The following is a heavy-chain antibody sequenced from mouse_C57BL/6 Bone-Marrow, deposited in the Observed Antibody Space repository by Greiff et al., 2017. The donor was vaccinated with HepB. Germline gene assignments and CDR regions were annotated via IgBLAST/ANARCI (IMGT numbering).Heavy chain of an antibody. V-gene: IGHV5-4*03. J-gene: IGHJ2*01. CDR2: ISDGGSYT. CDR3: ARGGTGYYFDY. CDR1: GFTFSSYA. Sequence: EVKLQESGGGLVKPGGSLKLSCAASGFTFSSYAMSWVRQTPEKRLEWVATISDGGSYTYYPDNVKGRFTISRDNAKNNLYLQMSHLKSEDTAMYYCARGGTGYYFDYWGQGTTLTVSS. D-gene: IGHD2-14*01.